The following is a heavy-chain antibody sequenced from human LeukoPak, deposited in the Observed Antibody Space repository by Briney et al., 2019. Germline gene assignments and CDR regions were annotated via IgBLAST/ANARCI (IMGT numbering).Heavy chain of an antibody. CDR2: AYCRSKGNK. V-gene: IGHV6-1*01. Sequence: SQTLSLTCAISGDSVSSNSVAWNWIRQSQWRGLEWLRRAYCRSKGNKDYAISVKSRININTDTSTNQFSLRLISVTPEDTAVYYCARGVNSAFDIWGQGTMVTVSS. CDR1: GDSVSSNSVA. D-gene: IGHD3-10*01. CDR3: ARGVNSAFDI. J-gene: IGHJ3*02.